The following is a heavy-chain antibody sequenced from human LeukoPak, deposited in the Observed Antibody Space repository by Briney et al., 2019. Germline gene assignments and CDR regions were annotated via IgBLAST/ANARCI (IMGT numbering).Heavy chain of an antibody. J-gene: IGHJ4*02. V-gene: IGHV3-48*03. D-gene: IGHD3-22*01. CDR1: GFTFSSYE. CDR2: FSSSGSTI. Sequence: GGSLRLSCAASGFTFSSYEMNWVRPAPGKGRWWVSDFSSSGSTIYYADFVKGRFTISRDNAKNSLYLQMNSLRAEDTAVYYCARARHPTYDSSGYVDYWGQGTLVTVSS. CDR3: ARARHPTYDSSGYVDY.